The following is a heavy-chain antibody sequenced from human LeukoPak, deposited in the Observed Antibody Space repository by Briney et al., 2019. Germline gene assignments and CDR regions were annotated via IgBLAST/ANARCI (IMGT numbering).Heavy chain of an antibody. Sequence: GGSLRLSCAASGFTFSSFAMHWVRQAPGKGLEWVALISYDGSTKYYADSVKGRFTISRDNSKNTLYLQMNSLRAEDTAVYYCAKAITMVMIMGFDYWGQGTLVTDSS. J-gene: IGHJ4*02. CDR3: AKAITMVMIMGFDY. D-gene: IGHD3-10*01. V-gene: IGHV3-30*04. CDR1: GFTFSSFA. CDR2: ISYDGSTK.